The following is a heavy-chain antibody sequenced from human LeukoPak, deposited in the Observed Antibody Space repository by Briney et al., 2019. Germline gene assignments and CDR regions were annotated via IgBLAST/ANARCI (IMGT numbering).Heavy chain of an antibody. Sequence: GGSLTLSCAASGFTFTNFWMNWVRQTPGKGLMWVSRIQTDGSTRYAESVKGRFPISRDNAKNTVYLQMTTLSAEDTAIYYCARGLHWNDFNWFDSWGQGTLVTVSS. CDR2: IQTDGST. CDR1: GFTFTNFW. V-gene: IGHV3-74*01. CDR3: ARGLHWNDFNWFDS. J-gene: IGHJ5*01. D-gene: IGHD1-1*01.